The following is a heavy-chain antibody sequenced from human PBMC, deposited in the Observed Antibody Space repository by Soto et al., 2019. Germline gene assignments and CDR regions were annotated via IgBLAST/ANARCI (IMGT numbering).Heavy chain of an antibody. CDR3: ARAGDSYYDILSGHERHETDY. Sequence: SVKVSCKASGGTFSSYAISWVRQAPGQGLEWMGGIIPIFGTANYAQKFQGRVTITADESTSTAYMELSSLRSEDTHVEYCARAGDSYYDILSGHERHETDYWG. V-gene: IGHV1-69*13. CDR1: GGTFSSYA. J-gene: IGHJ4*01. CDR2: IIPIFGTA. D-gene: IGHD3-9*01.